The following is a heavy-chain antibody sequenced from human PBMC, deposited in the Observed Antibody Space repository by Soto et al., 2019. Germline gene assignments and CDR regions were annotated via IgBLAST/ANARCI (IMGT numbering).Heavy chain of an antibody. V-gene: IGHV4-34*01. J-gene: IGHJ4*02. D-gene: IGHD6-6*01. CDR3: ARTSRFDY. CDR1: GGSFSDYY. CDR2: INHRGST. Sequence: QVQLQQWGAGLLKPSETLSLTCAVYGGSFSDYYWSWIRQPTGKGLEWMGEINHRGSTNYNPSLKSRVTISVDTSKNQFSLKLSSVTAADTAVYYCARTSRFDYWGQGTLVTVSS.